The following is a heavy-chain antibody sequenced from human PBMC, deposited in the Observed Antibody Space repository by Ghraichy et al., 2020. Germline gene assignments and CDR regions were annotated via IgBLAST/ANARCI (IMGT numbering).Heavy chain of an antibody. CDR2: ISGSGGST. D-gene: IGHD5-18*01. J-gene: IGHJ6*02. CDR3: AKAQGYSYGYDSYYYYGMDV. CDR1: GFTFSSYA. Sequence: GSLRLSCAASGFTFSSYAMSWVRQAPGKGLEWVSAISGSGGSTYYADSVKGRFTISRDNSKNTLYLQMNSLRAEDTAVYYYAKAQGYSYGYDSYYYYGMDVWDQGTTVTVSS. V-gene: IGHV3-23*01.